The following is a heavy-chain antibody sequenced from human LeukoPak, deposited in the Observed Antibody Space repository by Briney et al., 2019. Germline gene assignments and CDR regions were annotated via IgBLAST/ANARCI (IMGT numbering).Heavy chain of an antibody. V-gene: IGHV1-2*02. CDR2: IDPKRDPKRGGT. D-gene: IGHD4-23*01. J-gene: IGHJ4*02. CDR1: GYSFSDYY. Sequence: GASVKVSCKASGYSFSDYYLHWVRLAPGQGLEWMGWIDPKRDPKRGGTNYAQKFQGRVTMTRDTSISTVYMELSGLRSDDTAVYHCARATSGGNTIDYWGQGTLVTVSS. CDR3: ARATSGGNTIDY.